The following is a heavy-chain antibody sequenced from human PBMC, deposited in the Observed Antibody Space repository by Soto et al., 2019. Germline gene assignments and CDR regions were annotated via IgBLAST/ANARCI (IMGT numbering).Heavy chain of an antibody. Sequence: SETLSLTCAVSGYSISSGYYWGWIRQPPGKGLEWIGSIYHSGSTHYNPSLKSRVTISVDTSKNQFSLKLSSVTAADTAVYYCAREKLWFGELLAGDLDYWGQGTLVTVSS. CDR1: GYSISSGYY. V-gene: IGHV4-38-2*02. J-gene: IGHJ4*02. D-gene: IGHD3-10*01. CDR3: AREKLWFGELLAGDLDY. CDR2: IYHSGST.